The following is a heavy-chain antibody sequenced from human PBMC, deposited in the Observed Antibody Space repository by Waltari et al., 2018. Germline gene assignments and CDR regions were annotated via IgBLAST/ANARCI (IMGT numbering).Heavy chain of an antibody. CDR2: ISGYNGNT. CDR1: GYTCTKYD. J-gene: IGHJ4*02. V-gene: IGHV1-18*01. D-gene: IGHD5-12*01. CDR3: ARNSFTGYEDS. Sequence: QVQLVQSGGEVKKPGASVKVSCKASGYTCTKYDISWVRQAPGQGLEWMGWISGYNGNTNYAQKFQGRVTLTTDTSTTTAYMELRSLRSDDAAVYYCARNSFTGYEDSWGQGTLVTVSS.